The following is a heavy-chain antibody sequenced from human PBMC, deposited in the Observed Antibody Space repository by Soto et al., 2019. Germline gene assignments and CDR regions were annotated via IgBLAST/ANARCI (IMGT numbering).Heavy chain of an antibody. CDR3: ARQRGQQLAGNYYGLDV. D-gene: IGHD6-13*01. Sequence: GESLKISCKGSGYSFTSYWIGWVRQMPGKGPEWMGIIYPGDSDTRYSPSFQGQVTISADKSISTAYLQWSSLKASDTAMYYCARQRGQQLAGNYYGLDVWGQGTTVTVSS. J-gene: IGHJ6*02. CDR1: GYSFTSYW. CDR2: IYPGDSDT. V-gene: IGHV5-51*01.